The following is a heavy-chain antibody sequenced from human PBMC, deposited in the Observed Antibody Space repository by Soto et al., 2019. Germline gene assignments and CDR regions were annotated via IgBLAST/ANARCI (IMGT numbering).Heavy chain of an antibody. CDR1: GFIFSNYG. J-gene: IGHJ4*02. V-gene: IGHV3-23*01. D-gene: IGHD3-10*01. CDR3: AKDLFLVRGDFDS. CDR2: ISGGVPST. Sequence: PGGSLRLSCAASGFIFSNYGLTWVRQPPGEGLEWVSTISGGVPSTYYADSVKGRFTISRDNSRNTVYLQMNSLRAEDTAVYYCAKDLFLVRGDFDSWGQGTLVTVSS.